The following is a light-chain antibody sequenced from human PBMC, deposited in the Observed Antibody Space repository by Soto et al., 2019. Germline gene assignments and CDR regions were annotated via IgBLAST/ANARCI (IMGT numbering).Light chain of an antibody. V-gene: IGKV1-33*01. CDR3: QQYDNLRIT. CDR2: DAS. J-gene: IGKJ5*01. CDR1: QDISNY. Sequence: DIQMTQSPSSLSASVGDRVTITCQASQDISNYLNLYQQKPGKAPKLLIYDASNLETGVPSRFSGSGSGTDFTFTISSLQPEDIATYYCQQYDNLRITFGQGTRLEIK.